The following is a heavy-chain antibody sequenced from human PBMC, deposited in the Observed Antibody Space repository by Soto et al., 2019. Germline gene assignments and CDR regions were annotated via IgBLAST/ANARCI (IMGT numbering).Heavy chain of an antibody. CDR3: ARDAKGATKFDY. V-gene: IGHV1-18*01. CDR1: GYTFTRYG. D-gene: IGHD1-26*01. CDR2: ISAYNGNT. J-gene: IGHJ4*02. Sequence: QVQLVQSGAEVKKPGASVKVSCKASGYTFTRYGISWVRQAPGQGLEWMGWISAYNGNTNYAQKLQGRVTMTTDTSTSTAYMELRSLRSDAPAVYCCARDAKGATKFDYWGQGTLVTVSS.